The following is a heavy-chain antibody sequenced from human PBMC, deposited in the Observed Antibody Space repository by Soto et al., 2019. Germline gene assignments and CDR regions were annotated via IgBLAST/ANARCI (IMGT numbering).Heavy chain of an antibody. Sequence: ASGKVSCKASGYTFTSYYMHWVRQAPGQGLEWMGKINPRGGSTSYAQKFQGRVTVTRDTSTSTVYMELSSLRSGDTAVYYCARVIGRNFDAFDIWGQGTMVTVSS. D-gene: IGHD3-10*01. CDR3: ARVIGRNFDAFDI. CDR1: GYTFTSYY. V-gene: IGHV1-46*01. CDR2: INPRGGST. J-gene: IGHJ3*02.